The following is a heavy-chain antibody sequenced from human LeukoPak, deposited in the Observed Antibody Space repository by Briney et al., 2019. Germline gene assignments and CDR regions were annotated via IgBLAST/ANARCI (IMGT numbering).Heavy chain of an antibody. Sequence: SGTLSLTCAVSGGSISSGGYSWSWIRQPPGKGLEWIGYIYYSGSTYYNPSLKSRVTISVDTSKNQFSLKLSSVTAADTAVYYCARAIEYYDILTGYYHPKNAFDIWGQGTMVTVSS. V-gene: IGHV4-30-4*07. D-gene: IGHD3-9*01. J-gene: IGHJ3*02. CDR3: ARAIEYYDILTGYYHPKNAFDI. CDR1: GGSISSGGYS. CDR2: IYYSGST.